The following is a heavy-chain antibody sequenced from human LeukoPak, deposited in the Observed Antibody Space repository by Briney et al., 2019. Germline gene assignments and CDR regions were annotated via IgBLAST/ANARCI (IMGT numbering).Heavy chain of an antibody. V-gene: IGHV1-46*01. Sequence: ASVKVSCKASGYTFSSCYMHWVRQSPGQGLKWMGIINPSGGSTSYAQKFQGRVTMTRDTSTSTVYMELSSLRSEDTAVYYCARGYCRGGSCYSVGYFDYWGQGTLVTVSS. J-gene: IGHJ4*02. CDR1: GYTFSSCY. CDR2: INPSGGST. D-gene: IGHD2-15*01. CDR3: ARGYCRGGSCYSVGYFDY.